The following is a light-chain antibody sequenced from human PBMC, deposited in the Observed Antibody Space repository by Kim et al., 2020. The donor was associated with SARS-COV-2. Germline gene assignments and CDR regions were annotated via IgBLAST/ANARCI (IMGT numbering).Light chain of an antibody. CDR3: SSYSSSTAVL. J-gene: IGLJ2*01. Sequence: QLFTISCPWPSNDVVVFDYVSWYQPHPGKAPKLMIYDVFNRPSGVPNRFSASKSGNTASLTISGLHAEDEANYYCSSYSSSTAVLFGGGTQLTVL. CDR2: DVF. V-gene: IGLV2-14*03. CDR1: SNDVVVFDY.